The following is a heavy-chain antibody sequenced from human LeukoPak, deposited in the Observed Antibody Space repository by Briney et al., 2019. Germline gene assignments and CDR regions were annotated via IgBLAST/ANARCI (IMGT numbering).Heavy chain of an antibody. Sequence: GGSLRLSCEASGFTFSSYWMSWARQAPGKGLEWVAKINRDGSEEYYVDSVKGRFTISRDNTKNSLYLQMKSLRAEDTAVYYCASQGSGYDSPIDHWGQGTLVTVSS. D-gene: IGHD5-12*01. CDR2: INRDGSEE. CDR3: ASQGSGYDSPIDH. CDR1: GFTFSSYW. V-gene: IGHV3-7*01. J-gene: IGHJ4*02.